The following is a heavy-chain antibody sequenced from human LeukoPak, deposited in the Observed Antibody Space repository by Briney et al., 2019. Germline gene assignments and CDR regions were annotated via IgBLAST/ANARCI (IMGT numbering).Heavy chain of an antibody. D-gene: IGHD6-13*01. Sequence: GGSLRLSCAASGFTFSSYAMHWVRQAPGKGLEWVAVISYDGSNKYYADSVKGRFTISRDNSKNTLYLQMNSLRAEDTAVYYCARSRVGVSSWYNWGQGTLVTVSS. CDR3: ARSRVGVSSWYN. V-gene: IGHV3-30*04. CDR1: GFTFSSYA. J-gene: IGHJ4*02. CDR2: ISYDGSNK.